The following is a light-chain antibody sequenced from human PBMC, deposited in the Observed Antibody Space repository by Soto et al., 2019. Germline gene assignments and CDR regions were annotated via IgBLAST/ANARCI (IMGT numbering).Light chain of an antibody. CDR3: QQRSSWSLA. CDR1: QSVSSY. CDR2: DAS. J-gene: IGKJ4*01. V-gene: IGKV3-11*01. Sequence: EIVLTQSPVTLSLFPGERATLSCRASQSVSSYLAWYQQKPGQAPRLLIYDASNRVTGIPARFSGSGSGTDFTLTISSLEPEDFAVYYCQQRSSWSLAFGGGTKVEIK.